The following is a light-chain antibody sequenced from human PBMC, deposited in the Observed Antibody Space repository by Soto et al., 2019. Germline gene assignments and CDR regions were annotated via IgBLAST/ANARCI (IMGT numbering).Light chain of an antibody. Sequence: QTVVTQPPSAYGTPGQRITISCSGSSSNIGANAVNWYQQLPGAAPKLLIYNDNQWAPGFPDRISGSKSGTSASLVISGLQSDDEADYYCATWDDSLREYVFGTGTKLTVL. CDR2: NDN. CDR1: SSNIGANA. V-gene: IGLV1-44*01. J-gene: IGLJ1*01. CDR3: ATWDDSLREYV.